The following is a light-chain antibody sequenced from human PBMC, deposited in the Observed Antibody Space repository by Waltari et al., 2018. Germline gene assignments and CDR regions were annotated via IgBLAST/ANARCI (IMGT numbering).Light chain of an antibody. Sequence: DIQMTQSPSSLSASVGDTVAITCRASQSISNYLTWYQQKPGQAPKLLIYAASSLQSGVSARFSGSGSGTDFTLTISRLQPEDFATYYCQQSLITPPITFGQGTRLDIK. V-gene: IGKV1-39*01. CDR1: QSISNY. CDR3: QQSLITPPIT. J-gene: IGKJ5*01. CDR2: AAS.